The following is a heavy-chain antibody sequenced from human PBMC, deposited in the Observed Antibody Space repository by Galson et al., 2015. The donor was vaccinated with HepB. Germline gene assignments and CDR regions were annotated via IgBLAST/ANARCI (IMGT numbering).Heavy chain of an antibody. Sequence: SLRLSCAVSGFTLSSYGMHWVRQAPGKGLEWVAVISYDGSNKYYADSVKGRFTISRDNSKNTLYLQMNSLRAEDTAVYYCANSRYNWNDFDYWGQGTLVTVSS. D-gene: IGHD1-1*01. CDR3: ANSRYNWNDFDY. J-gene: IGHJ4*02. CDR1: GFTLSSYG. V-gene: IGHV3-30*18. CDR2: ISYDGSNK.